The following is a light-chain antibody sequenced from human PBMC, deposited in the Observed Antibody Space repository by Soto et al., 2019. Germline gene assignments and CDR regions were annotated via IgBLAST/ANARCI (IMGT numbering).Light chain of an antibody. Sequence: IQMTQSPSSLSASVGDRVTITCRASQGIRNHLNWYLQKPGKAPKLLIYAASSLQSGVPSRFSGNGSGTDFTLTISSLQPEDSATYYCQQSYNTPNFGQGTRLEIK. J-gene: IGKJ5*01. V-gene: IGKV1-39*01. CDR2: AAS. CDR3: QQSYNTPN. CDR1: QGIRNH.